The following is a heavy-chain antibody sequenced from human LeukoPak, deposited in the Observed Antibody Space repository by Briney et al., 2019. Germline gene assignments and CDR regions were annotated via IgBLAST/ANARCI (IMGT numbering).Heavy chain of an antibody. J-gene: IGHJ6*03. V-gene: IGHV3-23*01. Sequence: GGSLRLSCAASGFTFSSYAMSWVRQAPGKGLEWVSAISGSGGSTYYADSVKGRFTISRDNSKNTLYLQMNSLRAEDTAVYYCARARSDYDILTGYYLYYYMDVWGKGTTVTVSS. D-gene: IGHD3-9*01. CDR3: ARARSDYDILTGYYLYYYMDV. CDR2: ISGSGGST. CDR1: GFTFSSYA.